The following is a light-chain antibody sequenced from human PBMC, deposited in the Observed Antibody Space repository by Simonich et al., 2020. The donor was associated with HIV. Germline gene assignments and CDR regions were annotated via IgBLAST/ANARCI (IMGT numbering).Light chain of an antibody. J-gene: IGKJ4*01. Sequence: DIVMTQSPDSLSVSLGERATINCKSSQSVLYSSNNKNSLSWYQQKPGQPPKLLIYWASTRESGVPDRFSGSGSGTDFTLTISSLEPEDFAVYYCQQRSNWPLTFGGGTKVEIK. V-gene: IGKV4-1*01. CDR1: QSVLYSSNNKNS. CDR3: QQRSNWPLT. CDR2: WAS.